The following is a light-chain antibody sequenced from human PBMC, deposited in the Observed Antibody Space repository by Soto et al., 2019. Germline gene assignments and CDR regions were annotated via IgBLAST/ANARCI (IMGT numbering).Light chain of an antibody. CDR2: AVS. V-gene: IGKV1-6*01. CDR1: QGIGSD. Sequence: AIEMTQSPSSLSASVGDRVTITCRASQGIGSDLAWYQQRPGKAPKLLIYAVSSLQNGVPSRCSGSGSGTDFTLTISSLQPDDFATYYYLHDYSSLTFGGGTKVETK. CDR3: LHDYSSLT. J-gene: IGKJ4*01.